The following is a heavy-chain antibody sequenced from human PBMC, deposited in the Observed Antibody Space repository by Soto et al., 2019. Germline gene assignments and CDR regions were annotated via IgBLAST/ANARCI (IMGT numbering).Heavy chain of an antibody. Sequence: QVQLQDSVPGLVKPSQTLSLTCTVSGGSISSVDYYWSWIRQPPGKGLEWIGYIYYSGSTYYNPSLKSRVTISVDTSKNQFSLKLSSVTAAYTAVYYCARVGGRSMIVGNWGQGTLVTVSS. V-gene: IGHV4-30-4*01. CDR3: ARVGGRSMIVGN. J-gene: IGHJ4*02. D-gene: IGHD3-22*01. CDR2: IYYSGST. CDR1: GGSISSVDYY.